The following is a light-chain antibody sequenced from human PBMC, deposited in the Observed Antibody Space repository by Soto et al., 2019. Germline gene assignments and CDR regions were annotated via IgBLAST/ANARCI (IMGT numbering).Light chain of an antibody. J-gene: IGKJ2*01. CDR2: AAS. V-gene: IGKV3-20*01. CDR3: QHYDSSPPYT. Sequence: EIALTQSPVTLSLSQGVRATLSCRASRSFASSYLGWYQQHPGQAPRLLIYAASTRATGIPDRFSGSGSATDFTLTISRLEPEDSAVYYCQHYDSSPPYTFGQGTKLEIK. CDR1: RSFASSY.